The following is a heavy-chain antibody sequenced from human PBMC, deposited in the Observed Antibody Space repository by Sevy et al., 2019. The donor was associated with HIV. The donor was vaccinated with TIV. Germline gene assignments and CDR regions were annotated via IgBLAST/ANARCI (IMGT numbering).Heavy chain of an antibody. CDR1: GYTFSNYG. CDR3: ARSYYDSSGPTGY. J-gene: IGHJ4*02. Sequence: ASVKVSCKTSGYTFSNYGITWVRQAPGQGLEWMGWISVYNGNTDYAQKYQGRVTMTTDTSTSTAYMDLRSLRSDDTAVYYCARSYYDSSGPTGYWGQGTLLTVSS. D-gene: IGHD3-22*01. CDR2: ISVYNGNT. V-gene: IGHV1-18*01.